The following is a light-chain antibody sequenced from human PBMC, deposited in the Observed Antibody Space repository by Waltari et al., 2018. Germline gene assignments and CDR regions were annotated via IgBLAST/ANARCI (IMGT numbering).Light chain of an antibody. J-gene: IGLJ3*02. V-gene: IGLV1-44*01. Sequence: QSVLTQSPSTSGTPGQRVTISCSGSSSNIGSNTVNWYQQLPGPAPKLLIYANDQRPSGVPDRFSGSKSGTSASLAISGLQSEDEADYYCAAWDDSLIGPVFGGGTKLTVL. CDR1: SSNIGSNT. CDR2: AND. CDR3: AAWDDSLIGPV.